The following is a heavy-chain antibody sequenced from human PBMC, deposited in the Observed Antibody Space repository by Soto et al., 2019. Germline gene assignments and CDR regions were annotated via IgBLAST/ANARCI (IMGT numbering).Heavy chain of an antibody. CDR2: IYFNGNT. V-gene: IGHV4-59*13. CDR1: AASFSKYY. CDR3: ASVTFGGVVLAH. D-gene: IGHD3-16*01. J-gene: IGHJ4*02. Sequence: LSLTCTVSAASFSKYYWSWIRQPPGKGLEWIGYIYFNGNTNYNPSLKRRVTISVDTSKKQISLNLTSVTDADTAVYFCASVTFGGVVLAHWGQGTLVTVSS.